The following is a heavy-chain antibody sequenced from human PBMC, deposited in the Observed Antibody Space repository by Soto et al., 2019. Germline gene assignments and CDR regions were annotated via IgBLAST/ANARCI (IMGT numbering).Heavy chain of an antibody. CDR1: GYPFTSYG. V-gene: IGHV1-18*01. Sequence: QVHLVQSGAEVKKPGASVKVSCKTSGYPFTSYGIGWVRQAPGHGLECMAWISPYNGNTYYAKKFQGRVTMTTDTYTNTVYMGLRSLRSDDTAVYYCAGDHSFDRNYYYVIDVWGQGTTVTVSS. CDR3: AGDHSFDRNYYYVIDV. J-gene: IGHJ6*02. CDR2: ISPYNGNT.